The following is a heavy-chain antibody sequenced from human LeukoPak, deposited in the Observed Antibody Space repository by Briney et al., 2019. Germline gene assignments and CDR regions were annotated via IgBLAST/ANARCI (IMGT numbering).Heavy chain of an antibody. CDR3: ARDHGYSYGYTDY. Sequence: SETLSLTCTASGGSISSGGYYWSWIRQLPGKGLEWIGYIYYSGSTYYNPSLKSRVTISADTSKNQFSLNLSSVTAADTAVYYCARDHGYSYGYTDYWGQGTLVTVSS. CDR2: IYYSGST. D-gene: IGHD5-18*01. CDR1: GGSISSGGYY. V-gene: IGHV4-31*03. J-gene: IGHJ4*02.